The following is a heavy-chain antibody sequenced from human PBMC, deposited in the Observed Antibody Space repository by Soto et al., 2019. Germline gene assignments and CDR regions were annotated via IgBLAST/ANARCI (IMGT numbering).Heavy chain of an antibody. V-gene: IGHV3-7*01. D-gene: IGHD3-10*01. CDR2: LKQDGSEK. CDR1: GITFSSYW. CDR3: ARGVRGGKYDYFDY. Sequence: EVQLVESGGGWVQPGGSLRLSCAASGITFSSYWMSWVRQAPGKGLEWVANLKQDGSEKYYVDSVKGRFTISRDDAKNSLYLQMNSLGVEDTAVYYCARGVRGGKYDYFDYWGQGTLVTVSS. J-gene: IGHJ4*02.